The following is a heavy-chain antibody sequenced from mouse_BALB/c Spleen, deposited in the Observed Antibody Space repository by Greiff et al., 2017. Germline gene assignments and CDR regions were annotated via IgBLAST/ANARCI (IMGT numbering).Heavy chain of an antibody. CDR3: ASYGSELGFAD. CDR1: GFNIKDTY. D-gene: IGHD1-1*01. Sequence: VQLQQSGAELVKPGASVKLSCTASGFNIKDTYMHWVKQRPEQGLEWIGRIDPANGNTKYDPKFQGKATITADTSSNTAYLQLSSLTSEDTAVYYCASYGSELGFADWGQGTLVTVSA. V-gene: IGHV14-3*02. J-gene: IGHJ3*01. CDR2: IDPANGNT.